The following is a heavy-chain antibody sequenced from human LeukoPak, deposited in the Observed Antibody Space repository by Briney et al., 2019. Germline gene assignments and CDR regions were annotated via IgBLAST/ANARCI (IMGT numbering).Heavy chain of an antibody. Sequence: SVKVSCKASGYTFTSYGISWVRQAPGQGLEWMGRIIPIFGTANYAQKFQGRVTITTDESTSTAYMELSSLRSEDTAVYYCARSFPGYCSGGSCYSFGDYYYYMDVWGKGTTVTVSS. CDR3: ARSFPGYCSGGSCYSFGDYYYYMDV. V-gene: IGHV1-69*05. D-gene: IGHD2-15*01. CDR2: IIPIFGTA. CDR1: GYTFTSYG. J-gene: IGHJ6*03.